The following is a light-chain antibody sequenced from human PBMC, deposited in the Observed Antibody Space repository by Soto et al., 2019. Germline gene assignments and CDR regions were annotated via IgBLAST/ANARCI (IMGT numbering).Light chain of an antibody. CDR3: QQYGSSPPFT. Sequence: EIVLTQSPGTLSLXPGERATLSCRASQSVSSRYLAWYQQKPGQAPRLLIYGASNRATGIPDRFSGSGSGTDFTLTISRLEPEDFAVYFCQQYGSSPPFTFGQGTKVDIK. CDR2: GAS. CDR1: QSVSSRY. J-gene: IGKJ2*01. V-gene: IGKV3-20*01.